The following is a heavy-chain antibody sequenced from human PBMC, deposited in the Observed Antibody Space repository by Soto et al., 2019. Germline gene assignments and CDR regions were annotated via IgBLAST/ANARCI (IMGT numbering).Heavy chain of an antibody. CDR3: AKESGEYSYGVGYNWFDP. D-gene: IGHD5-18*01. CDR2: ISYDGSNK. J-gene: IGHJ5*02. CDR1: GFTLSSYG. Sequence: GSLRLSCAASGFTLSSYGMHWVRQAPGKGLEWVAVISYDGSNKYYADSVKGRFTISGDNSKNTLYLQMNSLRAEDTAVYYCAKESGEYSYGVGYNWFDPWGQGTLVTVSS. V-gene: IGHV3-30*18.